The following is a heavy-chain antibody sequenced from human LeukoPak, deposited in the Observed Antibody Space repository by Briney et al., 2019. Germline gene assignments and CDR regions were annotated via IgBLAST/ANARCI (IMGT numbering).Heavy chain of an antibody. V-gene: IGHV3-23*01. J-gene: IGHJ4*02. CDR2: ILGSGRSA. D-gene: IGHD3-9*01. CDR1: GFTFSTYT. CDR3: SKWGDYDVLTGYYDSDF. Sequence: GASLRLSCAASGFTFSTYTMSWVRQAPGKGLEWVSAILGSGRSAYYADSVKGRFTISRDNSKNSLFLQMNSLRVEDTALYYCSKWGDYDVLTGYYDSDFWGQGTLVTVSA.